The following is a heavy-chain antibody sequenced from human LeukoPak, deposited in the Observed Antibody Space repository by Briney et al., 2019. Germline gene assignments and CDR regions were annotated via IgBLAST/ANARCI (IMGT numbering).Heavy chain of an antibody. CDR1: GGSISSYY. D-gene: IGHD1-20*01. Sequence: PSETLSLTCTVSGGSISSYYWSWIRQPAGKGLEWIGRIYTSGSTNYNPSLESRVTMSVDTSKNQFSLKLSSVTAADTAVYYCAREGPLYNWNGHYFDYWGQGTPVTVSS. CDR3: AREGPLYNWNGHYFDY. CDR2: IYTSGST. V-gene: IGHV4-4*07. J-gene: IGHJ4*02.